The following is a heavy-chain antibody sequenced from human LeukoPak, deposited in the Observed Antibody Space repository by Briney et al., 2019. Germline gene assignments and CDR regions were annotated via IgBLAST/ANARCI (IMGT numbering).Heavy chain of an antibody. CDR3: ASGSVGATQN. CDR1: GGSISSSSYY. D-gene: IGHD1-26*01. Sequence: SETLSLTCTVSGGSISSSSYYWGWIRQPPGKGLEWIGSIYYSGSTYYNPSLKSRVTIYVDTSKNQFSLKLSSVTAADTAVYYCASGSVGATQNWGQGTLVTVSS. V-gene: IGHV4-39*01. J-gene: IGHJ4*02. CDR2: IYYSGST.